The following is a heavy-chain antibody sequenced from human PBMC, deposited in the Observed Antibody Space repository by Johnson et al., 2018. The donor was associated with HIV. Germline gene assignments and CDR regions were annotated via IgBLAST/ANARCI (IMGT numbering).Heavy chain of an antibody. CDR3: SREMYNWNDRSGAFDI. J-gene: IGHJ3*02. CDR1: GFTFSSYA. D-gene: IGHD1-20*01. CDR2: ISYDGSNK. Sequence: QVQLVESGGGVVQPGRSLRLSCAASGFTFSSYAMHWVRQAPGKGLEWVAVISYDGSNKYYADSVKGRFTISRDNSKNTLYLQMNSLRAEDTAVYYCSREMYNWNDRSGAFDIWGQGTMVTVSS. V-gene: IGHV3-30*04.